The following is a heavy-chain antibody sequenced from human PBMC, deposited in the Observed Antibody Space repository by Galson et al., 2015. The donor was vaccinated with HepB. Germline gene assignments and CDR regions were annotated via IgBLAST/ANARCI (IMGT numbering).Heavy chain of an antibody. D-gene: IGHD2-15*01. CDR1: GFTFDDYA. Sequence: SLRLSCAASGFTFDDYAMHWVRQAPGKGLEYVSAITSNGGSTYYADSVKGRFTISRDNSKNTLYLQMSSLRAEDTAVYYCVKGGCSGGSCYDYWGQGTLVTVSS. CDR3: VKGGCSGGSCYDY. J-gene: IGHJ4*02. CDR2: ITSNGGST. V-gene: IGHV3-64D*06.